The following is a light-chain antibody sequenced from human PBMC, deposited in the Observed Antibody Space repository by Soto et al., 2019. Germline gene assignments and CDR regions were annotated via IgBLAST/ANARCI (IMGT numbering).Light chain of an antibody. Sequence: DIVLTQSPATLSLSPGERATLSCRASLSVNSYLAWYQHKPGQAPRLLIYDTSKRPPGTPARFSGSGSGTDFTLTISSLEPEDFAVYYCQQRSTWPRLTFGPGTKVDF. CDR3: QQRSTWPRLT. CDR1: LSVNSY. V-gene: IGKV3-11*01. J-gene: IGKJ3*01. CDR2: DTS.